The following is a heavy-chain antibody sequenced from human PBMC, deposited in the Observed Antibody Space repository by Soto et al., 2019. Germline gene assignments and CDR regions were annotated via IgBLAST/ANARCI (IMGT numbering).Heavy chain of an antibody. CDR1: GGSFSGYY. Sequence: SETLSLTCAVYGGSFSGYYWSWIRQPPGKGLEWIGEINHSGSTNYNPSLKSRVTISVDTSKNQFSLKLSSVTAADTAVYYCARWAHSYGYGRYFDYWGQGTLVTVSS. D-gene: IGHD5-18*01. CDR3: ARWAHSYGYGRYFDY. CDR2: INHSGST. V-gene: IGHV4-34*01. J-gene: IGHJ4*02.